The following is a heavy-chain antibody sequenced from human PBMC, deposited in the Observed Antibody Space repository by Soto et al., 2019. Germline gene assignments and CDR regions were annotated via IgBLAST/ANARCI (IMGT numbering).Heavy chain of an antibody. V-gene: IGHV1-69*04. Sequence: QVHLVQSGAEMKNPGSSVKVSCKVSGGDLTNSGISWVRQAPGQGLEWMGGIFPLLAMVDNSQKFQSRVIITADDSTNTAYMDLGSLKSVVPAVYYCANEDGTHFNSWG. CDR2: IFPLLAMV. CDR3: ANEDGTHFNS. D-gene: IGHD1-1*01. CDR1: GGDLTNSG. J-gene: IGHJ5*01.